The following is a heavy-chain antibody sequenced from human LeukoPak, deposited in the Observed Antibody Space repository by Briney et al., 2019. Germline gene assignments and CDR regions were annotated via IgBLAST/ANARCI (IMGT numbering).Heavy chain of an antibody. V-gene: IGHV1-69*13. D-gene: IGHD2-15*01. CDR3: ARVWCSGGSCYSSRGAFDI. CDR1: GGTFSSNT. J-gene: IGHJ3*02. Sequence: SVKVSCKASGGTFSSNTISWVRQAPGQGLECMGGIIPIFGTANYAQKFQGRVTITADESTSTAYMELSSLRYEDTAVYYCARVWCSGGSCYSSRGAFDIWGQGTMVTVSS. CDR2: IIPIFGTA.